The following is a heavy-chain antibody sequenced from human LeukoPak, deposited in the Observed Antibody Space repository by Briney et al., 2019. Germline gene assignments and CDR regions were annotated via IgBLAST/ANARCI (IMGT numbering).Heavy chain of an antibody. Sequence: PGGSLRLSCAASGFTFSSYAMSWVRQAPGKGLEWVSAISGSGGSTYYADSVKGRFTISRDNAKNTLYLQMNSLRAEDTAVYCCATLGSYYDILTGPPPGYWGQGTLVTVSS. CDR1: GFTFSSYA. CDR2: ISGSGGST. D-gene: IGHD3-9*01. CDR3: ATLGSYYDILTGPPPGY. J-gene: IGHJ4*02. V-gene: IGHV3-23*01.